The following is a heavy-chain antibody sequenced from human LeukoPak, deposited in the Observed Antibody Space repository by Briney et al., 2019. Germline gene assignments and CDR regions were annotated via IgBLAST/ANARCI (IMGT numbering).Heavy chain of an antibody. D-gene: IGHD2-2*01. CDR2: LSYDGSNK. Sequence: GGSLRLSCAASGFTFRNYGMYWVRQAPGKGLEWVAGLSYDGSNKYYADSVKGRFTISRDNSKDTLCLQMNSLRAEDTAVYYCATGRLAPTAVGEFHYWGQGTLVTVSS. J-gene: IGHJ4*02. CDR3: ATGRLAPTAVGEFHY. CDR1: GFTFRNYG. V-gene: IGHV3-30*03.